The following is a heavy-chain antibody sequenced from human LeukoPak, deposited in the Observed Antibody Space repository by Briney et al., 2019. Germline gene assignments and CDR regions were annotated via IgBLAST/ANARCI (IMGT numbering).Heavy chain of an antibody. Sequence: PGVSLRLSCVPSGFTCSVYSANWARQARGGGREWVSYISSSGFTLNYADSVKGRFTISRDNAKNTQYLQMNSLRVEDTALYYCARAQTYGDSRLLLDYWGQGTLVTVSS. CDR1: GFTCSVYS. J-gene: IGHJ4*02. V-gene: IGHV3-48*01. CDR3: ARAQTYGDSRLLLDY. CDR2: ISSSGFTL. D-gene: IGHD2-21*02.